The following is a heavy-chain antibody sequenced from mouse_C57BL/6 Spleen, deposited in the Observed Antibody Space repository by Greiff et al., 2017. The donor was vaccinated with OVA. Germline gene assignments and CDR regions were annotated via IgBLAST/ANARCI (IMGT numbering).Heavy chain of an antibody. CDR2: INPSNGGT. V-gene: IGHV1-53*01. J-gene: IGHJ2*01. CDR1: GYTFTSYW. Sequence: VQRVESGTELVKPGASVKLSCKASGYTFTSYWMHWVKQRPGQGLEWIGNINPSNGGTNYNETFKSKATLTVDTSSSTAYMQLSSLTSEVSSFYYCARAAQATPFDYWGQGTTLTVSS. D-gene: IGHD3-2*02. CDR3: ARAAQATPFDY.